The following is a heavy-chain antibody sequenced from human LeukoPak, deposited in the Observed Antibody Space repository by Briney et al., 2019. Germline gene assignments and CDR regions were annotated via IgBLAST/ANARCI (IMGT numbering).Heavy chain of an antibody. CDR3: ARDGKEGGYNYDY. Sequence: KSSETLSLTCNVSGASISSCNYFWRWIRQPAGKGLQWIGRLYTSGSTDYNPSLKSRVTISGDTSNNLFSLTLRSVTAADTALYYCARDGKEGGYNYDYWGQGTLVTVSS. D-gene: IGHD5-24*01. J-gene: IGHJ4*02. V-gene: IGHV4-61*02. CDR1: GASISSCNYF. CDR2: LYTSGST.